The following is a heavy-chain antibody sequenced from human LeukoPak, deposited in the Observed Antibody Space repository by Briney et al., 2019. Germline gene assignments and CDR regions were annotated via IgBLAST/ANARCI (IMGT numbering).Heavy chain of an antibody. V-gene: IGHV4-59*08. D-gene: IGHD2/OR15-2a*01. Sequence: SETLSLTCTVSGVSIKNYYWSWIRQPPGKGLEWIANIYYAGSSNYNPSLKSRVSVSIDASKNHLSLKLTSVTAADTAIYYCARQAVIIPTGMEGPWFDPWGQGTLVTVSS. CDR3: ARQAVIIPTGMEGPWFDP. J-gene: IGHJ5*02. CDR2: IYYAGSS. CDR1: GVSIKNYY.